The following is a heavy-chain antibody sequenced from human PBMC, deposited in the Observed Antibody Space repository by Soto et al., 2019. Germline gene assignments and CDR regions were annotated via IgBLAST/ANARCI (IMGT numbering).Heavy chain of an antibody. CDR3: ARDRPRPTPGIAAAGTFDY. J-gene: IGHJ4*02. Sequence: ASVKVSCKASGYTFTSYYMHWVRQAPGQGLEWMGIINPSGGSTSYAQKFQGRVTMTRDTSTSTVYMELRSLRSEDTAVYYCARDRPRPTPGIAAAGTFDYWGQGTLVTVSS. D-gene: IGHD6-13*01. CDR2: INPSGGST. CDR1: GYTFTSYY. V-gene: IGHV1-46*01.